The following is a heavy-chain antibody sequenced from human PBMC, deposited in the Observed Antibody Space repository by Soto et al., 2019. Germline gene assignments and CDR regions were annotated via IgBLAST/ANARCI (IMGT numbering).Heavy chain of an antibody. CDR2: IWYDGNNK. Sequence: GGSQRLSYAASGFTFSNYGMHWVRQAPGKGLEWVAVIWYDGNNKYYADSVKGRFTISRDNSNNTLYVQMTSLRAEDTAVYYCARGLHSLFDYWGQGTLVTVSS. CDR3: ARGLHSLFDY. J-gene: IGHJ4*02. V-gene: IGHV3-33*01. CDR1: GFTFSNYG. D-gene: IGHD2-21*01.